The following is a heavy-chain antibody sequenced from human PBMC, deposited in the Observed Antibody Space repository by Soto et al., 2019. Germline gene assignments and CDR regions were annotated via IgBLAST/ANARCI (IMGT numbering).Heavy chain of an antibody. CDR2: INPNSGGT. CDR3: ARDISQQQLVRHLFDY. Sequence: GASVKVSCKASGYTFTGYYMHWVRQAPGQGLEWMGWINPNSGGTNYAQKFRGWVTMTRDTSIGTAYMELSRLRSDDTAVYYCARDISQQQLVRHLFDYWGQGTLVTVSS. D-gene: IGHD6-13*01. V-gene: IGHV1-2*04. CDR1: GYTFTGYY. J-gene: IGHJ4*02.